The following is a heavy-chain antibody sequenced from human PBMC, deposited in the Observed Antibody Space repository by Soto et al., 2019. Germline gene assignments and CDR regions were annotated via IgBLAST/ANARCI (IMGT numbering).Heavy chain of an antibody. CDR2: ISGSGGST. CDR1: GFTFGSYA. J-gene: IGHJ6*02. V-gene: IGHV3-23*01. CDR3: AKDGHSSGWWDYYYYGMDV. D-gene: IGHD6-19*01. Sequence: PGGSPRLSCAASGFTFGSYAMSWVRQAPGKGLEWVSAISGSGGSTYYADSVKGRFTISRDNSKNTLYLQMNSLRAEDTAVYYCAKDGHSSGWWDYYYYGMDVWGQGTTVTVSS.